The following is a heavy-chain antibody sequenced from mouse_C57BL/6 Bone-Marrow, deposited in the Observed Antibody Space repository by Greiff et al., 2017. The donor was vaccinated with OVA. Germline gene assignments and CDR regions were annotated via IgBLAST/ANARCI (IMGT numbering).Heavy chain of an antibody. CDR3: ARREYITTVVAKGYWYFDV. CDR1: GYTFTSYG. D-gene: IGHD1-1*01. V-gene: IGHV1-81*01. J-gene: IGHJ1*03. CDR2: IYPRSGNT. Sequence: VQLQQSGAELARPGASVKLSCKASGYTFTSYGISWVKQRTGQGLEWIGEIYPRSGNTYYNEKFKGKATLTADKSSSKSYMELRSLTSEDSAVYFCARREYITTVVAKGYWYFDVWGTGTTVTVSS.